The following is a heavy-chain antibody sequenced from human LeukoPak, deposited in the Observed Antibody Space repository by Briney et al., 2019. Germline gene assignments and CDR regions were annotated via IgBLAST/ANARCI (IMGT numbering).Heavy chain of an antibody. V-gene: IGHV3-73*01. CDR1: GFTFSGSA. Sequence: GGSLRLSCAASGFTFSGSAMHWVRQASGKGLEWVGRIRSKVNSYATAYAASVKSRFTISRDDSKNTAYLQMNSLKTEDTAVYYCTRHDHCSSTSCYGPYYYYYMDVWGKGTTVTVSS. CDR3: TRHDHCSSTSCYGPYYYYYMDV. D-gene: IGHD2-2*01. J-gene: IGHJ6*03. CDR2: IRSKVNSYAT.